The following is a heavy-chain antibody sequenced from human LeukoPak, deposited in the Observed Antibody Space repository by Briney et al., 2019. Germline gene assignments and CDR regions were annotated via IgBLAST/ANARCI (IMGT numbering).Heavy chain of an antibody. D-gene: IGHD1-1*01. J-gene: IGHJ4*02. CDR1: QFTFSSYS. CDR3: ARDQFGTRLD. V-gene: IGHV3-48*04. Sequence: GGSLRLSCAASQFTFSSYSMNWVRQAPGRGLEWVSYISTSGSTKSYANSVKGRFTITRDNAKNSLYLQMNSLRVEDTAVYYCARDQFGTRLDWGQGTLVTVSS. CDR2: ISTSGSTK.